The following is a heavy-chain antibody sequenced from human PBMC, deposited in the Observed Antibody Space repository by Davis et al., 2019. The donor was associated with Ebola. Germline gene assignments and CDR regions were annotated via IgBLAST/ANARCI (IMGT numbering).Heavy chain of an antibody. V-gene: IGHV3-53*01. CDR1: GFTVSSNY. CDR2: IYSGGST. CDR3: ATVRRGYSYGHFDY. Sequence: GESLKISCAASGFTVSSNYMSWVRQAPGKGLEWVSVIYSGGSTYYADSVKGRFTISRDNAKNSLYLQMNSLRDEDTAVYYCATVRRGYSYGHFDYWGQGTLVTVSS. D-gene: IGHD5-18*01. J-gene: IGHJ4*02.